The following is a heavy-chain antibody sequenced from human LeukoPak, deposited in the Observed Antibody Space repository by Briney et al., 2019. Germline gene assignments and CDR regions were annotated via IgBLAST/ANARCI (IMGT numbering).Heavy chain of an antibody. Sequence: SETLSLTCAVYGGSFSGYYWSWIRQPPGKGLEWIGEINHSGSTNYNPSLKSRVTISVDTSKNQFSLKLSSVTAADMAVYYCARAKRYYYDSSGVSFDYWGQGTLVTVSS. V-gene: IGHV4-34*01. CDR1: GGSFSGYY. D-gene: IGHD3-22*01. J-gene: IGHJ4*02. CDR3: ARAKRYYYDSSGVSFDY. CDR2: INHSGST.